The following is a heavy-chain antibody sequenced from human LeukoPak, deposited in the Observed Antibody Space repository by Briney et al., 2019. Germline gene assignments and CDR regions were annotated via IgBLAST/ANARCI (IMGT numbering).Heavy chain of an antibody. V-gene: IGHV3-9*01. CDR1: GFTFDDYA. D-gene: IGHD5-12*01. CDR2: ISWNSGSI. Sequence: GGSLRLSCAASGFTFDDYAMHWVRQAPGKGLEWVSGISWNSGSIGYADSVKGRFTISRGNAKNSLYLQMNSLRAEDTALYYCATLVADHFDYWGRGTLVTVSS. J-gene: IGHJ4*02. CDR3: ATLVADHFDY.